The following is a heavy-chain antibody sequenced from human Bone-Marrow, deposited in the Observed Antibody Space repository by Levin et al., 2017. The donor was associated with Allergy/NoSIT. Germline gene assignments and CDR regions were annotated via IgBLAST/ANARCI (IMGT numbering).Heavy chain of an antibody. CDR2: ISYDGSNK. V-gene: IGHV3-30*04. Sequence: PGGSLRLSCAASGFTFSSYAMHWVRQAPGKGLEWVAVISYDGSNKYYADSVKGRFTISRDNSKNTLYLQMNSLRAEDTAVYYCARGGTMVRGVIIPAKTVFDYWGQGTLVTVSS. CDR1: GFTFSSYA. D-gene: IGHD3-10*01. CDR3: ARGGTMVRGVIIPAKTVFDY. J-gene: IGHJ4*02.